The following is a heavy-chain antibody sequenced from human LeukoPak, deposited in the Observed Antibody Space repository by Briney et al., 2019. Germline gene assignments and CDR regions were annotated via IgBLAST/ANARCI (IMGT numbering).Heavy chain of an antibody. Sequence: GGSLRLSCAASGFTFSSYGMHWDRQAPGKGLEWVAVIWYDGSNKYYADSVKGRFTISRDNSKNTLYLQMNSLRAEDTAVYYCARDFPSGGMDVWGQGTTVTVSS. V-gene: IGHV3-33*01. CDR3: ARDFPSGGMDV. CDR1: GFTFSSYG. J-gene: IGHJ6*02. CDR2: IWYDGSNK. D-gene: IGHD3-3*01.